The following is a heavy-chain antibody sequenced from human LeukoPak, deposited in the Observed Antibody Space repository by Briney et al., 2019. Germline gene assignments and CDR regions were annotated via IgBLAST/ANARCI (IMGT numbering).Heavy chain of an antibody. CDR3: ARDSSGYQ. CDR2: IKEDGSEK. J-gene: IGHJ4*02. D-gene: IGHD3-22*01. V-gene: IGHV3-7*01. CDR1: GFTFTTYW. Sequence: GGSLRLSCAASGFTFTTYWMSWVRQAPGQGLEWVANIKEDGSEKYYGDSVKGRFTISRDNAKNSLNLEMNSLRVEDTAVYYCARDSSGYQWGQGTLVTVSS.